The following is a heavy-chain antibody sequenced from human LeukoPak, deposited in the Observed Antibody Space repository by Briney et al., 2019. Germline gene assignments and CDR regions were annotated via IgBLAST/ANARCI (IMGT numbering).Heavy chain of an antibody. J-gene: IGHJ4*02. CDR2: IRSSSSYI. V-gene: IGHV3-21*01. CDR1: GFTFSSYS. CDR3: ARAGDVFGSGSYPLVY. D-gene: IGHD3-10*01. Sequence: GGSLRFSCGASGFTFSSYSMNWGRQAPGKGVEWVSSIRSSSSYIYYADSVRGRFTISRDNAKNSLYLQMNSLRAEDTAVYYCARAGDVFGSGSYPLVYWGQGTLVTVSS.